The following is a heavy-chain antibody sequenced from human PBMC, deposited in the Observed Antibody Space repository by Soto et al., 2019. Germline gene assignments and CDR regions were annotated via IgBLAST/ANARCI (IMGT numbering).Heavy chain of an antibody. D-gene: IGHD2-8*01. J-gene: IGHJ4*02. CDR2: IRSKAYGGTT. CDR3: TAGKLYPSLDFGY. V-gene: IGHV3-49*04. Sequence: EVQLVESGGGLVQPGRSLRLSCTASGFTFGDYAMSWVRQAPGKGLEWVGFIRSKAYGGTTEYAASVKGRFTISRDDSKSIAYLQMNSLKTEDTAVYYCTAGKLYPSLDFGYWGQGTLVTVSS. CDR1: GFTFGDYA.